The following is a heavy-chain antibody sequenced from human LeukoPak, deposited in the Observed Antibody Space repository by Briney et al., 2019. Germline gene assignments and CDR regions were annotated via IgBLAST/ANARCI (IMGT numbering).Heavy chain of an antibody. CDR1: GGTFSSYA. CDR3: ARAPTKTERFDP. V-gene: IGHV1-69*05. D-gene: IGHD1-14*01. J-gene: IGHJ5*02. CDR2: IIPIFGTA. Sequence: GASVKVSCKASGGTFSSYAISWVRQAPGQGLEWMGGIIPIFGTANYAQKFQGRVTMTRDTSTSTVYMELSSLRSEDTAVYYCARAPTKTERFDPWGQGTLVTVSS.